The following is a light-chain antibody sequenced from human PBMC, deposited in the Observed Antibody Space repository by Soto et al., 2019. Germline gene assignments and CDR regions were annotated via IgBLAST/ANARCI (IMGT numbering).Light chain of an antibody. CDR1: QSVSSY. CDR3: QQRSNWPPRLA. J-gene: IGKJ4*01. CDR2: DAS. Sequence: EIVLTQSPATLSLSPGERATLSCRASQSVSSYLAWYQQKPGQAPRLLIYDASNRATGIPARFSGSGSGTDFTLTISSLEPEDFAVYYCQQRSNWPPRLAFGGGTKVDIK. V-gene: IGKV3-11*01.